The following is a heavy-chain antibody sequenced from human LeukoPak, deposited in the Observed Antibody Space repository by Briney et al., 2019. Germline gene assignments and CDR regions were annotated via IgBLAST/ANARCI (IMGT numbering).Heavy chain of an antibody. CDR2: ISWNSGSI. D-gene: IGHD3-22*01. V-gene: IGHV3-9*01. CDR1: GFTFDDYA. J-gene: IGHJ4*02. Sequence: PGGSLRLSCAASGFTFDDYAMHWVRQAPGKGLEWASGISWNSGSIGYADSVKGRFTISRDNAKNSLYLQMNSLRAEDTALYYCAKDSSGYYQALDYWGQGTLVTVSS. CDR3: AKDSSGYYQALDY.